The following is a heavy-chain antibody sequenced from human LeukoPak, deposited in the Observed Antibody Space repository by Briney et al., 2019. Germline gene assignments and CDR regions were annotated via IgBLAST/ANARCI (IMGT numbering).Heavy chain of an antibody. Sequence: GGSLRLSCAASGFTFSNYDMIWVRQAPGKGLEWVSYISTSGGSTNYADSVKGRFTISRDNAKNSLYLQMNSLRAEDTAVYYCAREGARLYGMDVWGQGTTVTVSS. J-gene: IGHJ6*02. CDR1: GFTFSNYD. CDR3: AREGARLYGMDV. CDR2: ISTSGGST. V-gene: IGHV3-48*03.